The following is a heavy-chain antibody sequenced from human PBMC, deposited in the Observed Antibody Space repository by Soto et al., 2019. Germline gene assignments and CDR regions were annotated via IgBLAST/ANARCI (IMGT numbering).Heavy chain of an antibody. CDR3: ASGPIRLWYFDY. V-gene: IGHV1-24*01. J-gene: IGHJ4*02. Sequence: ASVKVSCKVSGYTLTELSMHWVRQAPGKGLEWMGGFDPEDGETIYAQKFQGRVTMTEDTSTSTAYMELRSLRSEDTAVYYCASGPIRLWYFDYWGQGTLVTVSS. CDR2: FDPEDGET. D-gene: IGHD5-18*01. CDR1: GYTLTELS.